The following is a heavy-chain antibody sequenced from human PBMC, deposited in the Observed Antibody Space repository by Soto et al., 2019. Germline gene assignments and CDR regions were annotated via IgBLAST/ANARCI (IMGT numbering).Heavy chain of an antibody. Sequence: PSETLSLTCTVSGGSISSYYWSWIRQPPGKGLEWIGYIYYSGSTNYNPSLKSRVTISVDTSKNQFSLKLSSVTAADTAVYYCARVLGPNDSSLDYRGQGTLVTVSS. CDR3: ARVLGPNDSSLDY. CDR1: GGSISSYY. V-gene: IGHV4-59*01. D-gene: IGHD3-22*01. CDR2: IYYSGST. J-gene: IGHJ4*02.